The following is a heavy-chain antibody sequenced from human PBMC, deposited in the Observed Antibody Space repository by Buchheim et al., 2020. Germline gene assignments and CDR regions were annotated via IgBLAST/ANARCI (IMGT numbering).Heavy chain of an antibody. V-gene: IGHV1-46*03. D-gene: IGHD1-26*01. Sequence: QVHLVQSGAEVKKPGASVRVSCKASGNTFSSHHVHWVRQAPGQGLEWLGIMDPGGGSTINAQNFQGSVTMTRDTSPSTVSMELSSLTSDDTAVYFCARGADSATFYPPDYWGQGTL. CDR1: GNTFSSHH. CDR2: MDPGGGST. CDR3: ARGADSATFYPPDY. J-gene: IGHJ4*02.